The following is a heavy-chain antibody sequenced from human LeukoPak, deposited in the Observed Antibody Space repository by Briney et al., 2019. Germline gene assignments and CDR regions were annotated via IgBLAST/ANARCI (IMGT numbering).Heavy chain of an antibody. CDR1: GFTFSSYG. Sequence: LSGGSLRLSCAVSGFTFSSYGMSWVRQAPGKGLEWVSGVSGSGGTTYYADSVKGRFTISRDSSKNTLFLQMNRLRPEDAAVYYCAKAPVTTCRGAFCYPFDYWGLGTLVTVSS. CDR2: VSGSGGTT. J-gene: IGHJ4*02. V-gene: IGHV3-23*01. D-gene: IGHD2-15*01. CDR3: AKAPVTTCRGAFCYPFDY.